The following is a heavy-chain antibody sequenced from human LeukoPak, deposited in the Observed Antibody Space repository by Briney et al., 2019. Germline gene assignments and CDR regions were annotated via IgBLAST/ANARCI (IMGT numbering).Heavy chain of an antibody. Sequence: SETLSLTCAVSGGSISSSNWWSWVRQPPGKGLEWIGEIYHSGSTNYNPSLKSRVTISVDTSKNQFSLKLSSVTAADTAVYYCARGGAVAASYWYFDLWGRGTLVTVSS. CDR2: IYHSGST. J-gene: IGHJ2*01. D-gene: IGHD6-19*01. V-gene: IGHV4-4*02. CDR3: ARGGAVAASYWYFDL. CDR1: GGSISSSNW.